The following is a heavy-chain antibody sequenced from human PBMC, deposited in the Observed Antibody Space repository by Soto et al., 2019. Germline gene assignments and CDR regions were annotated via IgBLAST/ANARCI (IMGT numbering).Heavy chain of an antibody. CDR1: GFTFSSYD. CDR2: IGTAGDT. V-gene: IGHV3-13*01. J-gene: IGHJ6*02. Sequence: HPGGSLRLSCAASGFTFSSYDMHWVRQATGKGLEWVSVIGTAGDTYYPGSVKGRFTISRENAKNSLYLQMNSLRAEDTAVYYCARDNLGPGYSSSSGPYYYYGMDVWGQGTTVTVSS. CDR3: ARDNLGPGYSSSSGPYYYYGMDV. D-gene: IGHD6-6*01.